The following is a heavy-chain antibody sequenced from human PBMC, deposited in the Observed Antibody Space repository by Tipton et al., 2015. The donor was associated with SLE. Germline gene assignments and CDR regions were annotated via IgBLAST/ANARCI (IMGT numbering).Heavy chain of an antibody. V-gene: IGHV4-39*07. Sequence: TLSLTCTVSGGSISSSSYYWGWIRQPPGKGLEWIGSIYYSGSTYYNPSLKSRVTISVDTSKNQFSLKLSSVTAADTAVYYCAREGVRHSYSSSPWGQGTLVTVSS. CDR2: IYYSGST. CDR1: GGSISSSSYY. CDR3: AREGVRHSYSSSP. J-gene: IGHJ5*02. D-gene: IGHD6-6*01.